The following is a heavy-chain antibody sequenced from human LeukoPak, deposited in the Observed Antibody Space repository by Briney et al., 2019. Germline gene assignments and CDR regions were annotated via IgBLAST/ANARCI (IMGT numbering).Heavy chain of an antibody. V-gene: IGHV3-11*01. CDR2: ISSSGSTI. J-gene: IGHJ5*02. CDR3: AREEKNWFDP. CDR1: GFTFSDYY. Sequence: GGSLRLSCAASGFTFSDYYTTWIRQAPGKGLGWVSYISSSGSTIYYADSVKGRFTISRDNAKNSLYLQMNSLRAEDSAVYYCAREEKNWFDPWGQGTLVTVSS.